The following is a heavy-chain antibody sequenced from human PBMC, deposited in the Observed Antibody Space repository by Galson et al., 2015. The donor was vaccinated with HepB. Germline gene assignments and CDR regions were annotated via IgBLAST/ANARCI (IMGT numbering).Heavy chain of an antibody. CDR2: ISYDGSNK. D-gene: IGHD3-16*01. CDR3: ARDMSPTDYFDY. V-gene: IGHV3-30*04. J-gene: IGHJ4*02. Sequence: SLRLSCAASGFTFSSYAMHWVRQAPGKGLEWVAVISYDGSNKYYADSVKGRFTISRDNSKNTLYLQMNSLRAEDTAVYYCARDMSPTDYFDYWGQGTLVTVSS. CDR1: GFTFSSYA.